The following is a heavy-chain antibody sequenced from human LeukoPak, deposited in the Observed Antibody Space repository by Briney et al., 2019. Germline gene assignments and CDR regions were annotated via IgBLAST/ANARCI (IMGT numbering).Heavy chain of an antibody. CDR1: GFTFSSYS. CDR3: TTDLYNWNDVGDY. D-gene: IGHD1-1*01. V-gene: IGHV3-15*01. J-gene: IGHJ4*02. Sequence: GGSLRLSCAASGFTFSSYSMNWVRQAPGKGLEWVGRIKSKTDGGTTDYAAPVKGRFTISRDDSKNTLYLQMNSLKTEDTAVYYCTTDLYNWNDVGDYWGQGTLVTVSS. CDR2: IKSKTDGGTT.